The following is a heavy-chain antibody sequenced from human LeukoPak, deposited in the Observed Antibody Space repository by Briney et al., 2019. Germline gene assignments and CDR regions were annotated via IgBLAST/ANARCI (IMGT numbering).Heavy chain of an antibody. CDR3: ASNRRSSGWYGGAFDI. V-gene: IGHV3-30-3*01. CDR2: ISYDGSNK. Sequence: AGGSLRLSCAASGFTFSSYAMHWVREAPGKGLEWVAVISYDGSNKYYADSVKGRFTISRDNSKNTLYLQMNSLRAEDTAVYYCASNRRSSGWYGGAFDIWAKGQWSPSPQ. D-gene: IGHD6-19*01. CDR1: GFTFSSYA. J-gene: IGHJ3*02.